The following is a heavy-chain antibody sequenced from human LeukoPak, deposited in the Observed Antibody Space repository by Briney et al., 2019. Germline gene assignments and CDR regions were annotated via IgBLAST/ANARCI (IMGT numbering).Heavy chain of an antibody. V-gene: IGHV4-59*12. CDR2: IYDSGIT. Sequence: SETLSLTCTVSGGPISRYYWSWIRQPPGKGLEWIGHIYDSGITNYNPSLKSRVTISVDTSKNQFSLKLSSVTAADTAVYYCAREPIIVVVPAAMGDYFDYWGQGTLVTVSS. CDR1: GGPISRYY. CDR3: AREPIIVVVPAAMGDYFDY. D-gene: IGHD2-2*01. J-gene: IGHJ4*02.